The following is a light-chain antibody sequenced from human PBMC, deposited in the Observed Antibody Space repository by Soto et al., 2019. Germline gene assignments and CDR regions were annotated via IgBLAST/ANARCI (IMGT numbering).Light chain of an antibody. CDR2: DVS. Sequence: SALTAPASVSGSTGHWITISCTGTSSDVGGYNYVSWYQQHPGKAPKLMIYDVSNRPSGVSNRFSGSKSGNTASLTIFGPQAEGEGDYFCNPYTSSSNLCFRTGTKVTVL. CDR3: NPYTSSSNLC. CDR1: SSDVGGYNY. V-gene: IGLV2-14*01. J-gene: IGLJ1*01.